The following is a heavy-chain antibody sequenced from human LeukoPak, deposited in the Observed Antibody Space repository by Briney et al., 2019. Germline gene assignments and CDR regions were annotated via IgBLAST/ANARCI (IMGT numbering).Heavy chain of an antibody. V-gene: IGHV3-7*01. CDR3: VREAYPPPGAYYYYGMDV. Sequence: GGSLRLSCAASGFTFSSYWMSWVRQAPGKGLEWVANIKQDGSEKAYVDSVKGRFTISRDNAKNSLYLQLNSLRAEDTAVYYCVREAYPPPGAYYYYGMDVWGQGTTVTVSS. CDR2: IKQDGSEK. CDR1: GFTFSSYW. J-gene: IGHJ6*02. D-gene: IGHD2-2*01.